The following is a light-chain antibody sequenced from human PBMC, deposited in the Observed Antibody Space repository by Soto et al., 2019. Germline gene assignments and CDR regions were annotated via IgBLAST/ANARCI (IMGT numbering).Light chain of an antibody. V-gene: IGKV3-20*01. CDR2: GAS. CDR3: HQYGISPPYT. J-gene: IGKJ2*01. Sequence: EIVLTQSPGTLSLSPGERATLSCRASQSVASNYLAWYQQKPGQTPRLLIYGASNRATDIPDRFSGSGSGTDFTLTIISLEPEDFAFSYCHQYGISPPYTFGQGPKLEIK. CDR1: QSVASNY.